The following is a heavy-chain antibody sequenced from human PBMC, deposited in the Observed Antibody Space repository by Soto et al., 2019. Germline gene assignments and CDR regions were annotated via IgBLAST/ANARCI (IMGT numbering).Heavy chain of an antibody. J-gene: IGHJ3*02. CDR1: GYTFTSYY. CDR3: ASGYCSGGSCNQAAFDI. Sequence: QVQLVQSGAEVKKPGASVKVSCKASGYTFTSYYMHWVRQAPGQGLEWMGIINPSGGSTSYAQKFQGRVTMTRDTSTSTVYMELSSLRSEDTAVYYCASGYCSGGSCNQAAFDIWGQGTMVTVSS. V-gene: IGHV1-46*03. D-gene: IGHD2-15*01. CDR2: INPSGGST.